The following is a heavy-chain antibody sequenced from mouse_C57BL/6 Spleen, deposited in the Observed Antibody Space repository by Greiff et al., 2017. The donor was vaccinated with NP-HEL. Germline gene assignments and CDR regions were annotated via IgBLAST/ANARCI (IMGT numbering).Heavy chain of an antibody. CDR1: GYTFTDYY. J-gene: IGHJ4*01. CDR2: INPYNGGT. CDR3: ARSDYYGSSSYAMDY. Sequence: VQLQQSGPVLVKPGASVKMSCKASGYTFTDYYMNWVKQSHGKSLEWIGVINPYNGGTSYNQKFKGKATLTVDKSSSTAYMELNSLTSEDSAVYYCARSDYYGSSSYAMDYWGKGTSVTVSS. D-gene: IGHD1-1*01. V-gene: IGHV1-19*01.